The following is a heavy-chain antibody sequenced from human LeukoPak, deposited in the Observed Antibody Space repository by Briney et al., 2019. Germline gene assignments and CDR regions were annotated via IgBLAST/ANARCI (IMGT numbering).Heavy chain of an antibody. CDR3: AVAENFDY. CDR1: GFTFSSYG. V-gene: IGHV3-30*03. CDR2: ISYDGSNK. J-gene: IGHJ4*02. Sequence: GGSLRLSCAASGFTFSSYGMRWVRQAPGKGLEWVAVISYDGSNKYYADSVKGRFTISRDNSKNTLYLQMNSLRAEDTAVYYCAVAENFDYWGQGTLVTVSS. D-gene: IGHD6-19*01.